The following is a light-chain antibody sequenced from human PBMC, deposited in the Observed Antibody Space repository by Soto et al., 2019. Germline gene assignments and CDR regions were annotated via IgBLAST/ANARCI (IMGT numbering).Light chain of an antibody. Sequence: DIQMTQSPSTLSASVGDRVTITCRASQSIVRWLAWYQQKPGKAPKLLIYDASSLESGVPSRFSGGGSGTEFTLTISSLQPDDFATYYCQQYNSYSRTFGQGTKVDIK. CDR1: QSIVRW. CDR2: DAS. V-gene: IGKV1-5*01. CDR3: QQYNSYSRT. J-gene: IGKJ1*01.